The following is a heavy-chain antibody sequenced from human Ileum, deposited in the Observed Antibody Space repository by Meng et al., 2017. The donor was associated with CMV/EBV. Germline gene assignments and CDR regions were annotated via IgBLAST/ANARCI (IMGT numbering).Heavy chain of an antibody. J-gene: IGHJ4*02. CDR1: GLAFSNYA. CDR2: VSFDGSNK. D-gene: IGHD1-26*01. V-gene: IGHV3-30-3*01. Sequence: SCEVSGLAFSNYAMHWVRQAPGKGLEWVASVSFDGSNKYYGDSVKGRFTISRDNSKDTLYLQMNSLGVEDTAVYYCARGRIVGGPIDWGQGTLVTVSS. CDR3: ARGRIVGGPID.